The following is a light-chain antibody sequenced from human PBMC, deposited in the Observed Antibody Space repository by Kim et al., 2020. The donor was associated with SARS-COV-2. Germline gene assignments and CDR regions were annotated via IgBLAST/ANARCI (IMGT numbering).Light chain of an antibody. CDR3: QQYDNLYT. CDR1: QAISNY. V-gene: IGKV1-33*01. Sequence: LSESVGNRVTITCQASQAISNYLNWYNQKPGKAPELLIYAASNLGSGVPSRFSGSGSGTDFTFTISSLQPEDIATYYCQQYDNLYTFGQGTKLEI. CDR2: AAS. J-gene: IGKJ2*01.